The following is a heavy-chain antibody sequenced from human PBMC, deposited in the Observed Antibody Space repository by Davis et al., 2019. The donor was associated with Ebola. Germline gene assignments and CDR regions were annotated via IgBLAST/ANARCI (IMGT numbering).Heavy chain of an antibody. V-gene: IGHV3-11*04. D-gene: IGHD6-13*01. Sequence: GESLKIPCAAPGFTFSDYYMRRIRQAPGKGLEWVSYISSSGSTIYYADSVKGRFTISRDNAKNSLYLQMNSLRAEDTAVYYCARGPSTGNSFSYWGQGTLVTVSS. CDR2: ISSSGSTI. CDR3: ARGPSTGNSFSY. CDR1: GFTFSDYY. J-gene: IGHJ4*02.